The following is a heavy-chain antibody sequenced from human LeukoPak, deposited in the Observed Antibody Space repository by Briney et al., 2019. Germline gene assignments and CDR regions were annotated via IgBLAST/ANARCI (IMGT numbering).Heavy chain of an antibody. V-gene: IGHV3-21*01. J-gene: IGHJ3*02. Sequence: SGGSLRLSCAASGLTFSSYSMNWGRQAPGKGLECVSSISSSSSYIYYADAVEGRFPIARDNAKNSLYLQMNSLRAEDTAVYYCARDGITMIVVENDAFDIWGQGTMVTVSS. CDR3: ARDGITMIVVENDAFDI. CDR2: ISSSSSYI. D-gene: IGHD3-22*01. CDR1: GLTFSSYS.